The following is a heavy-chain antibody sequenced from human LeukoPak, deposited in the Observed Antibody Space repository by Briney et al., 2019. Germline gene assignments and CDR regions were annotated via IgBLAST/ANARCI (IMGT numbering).Heavy chain of an antibody. CDR1: GYTFTSYY. J-gene: IGHJ4*02. D-gene: IGHD6-6*01. V-gene: IGHV1-46*01. CDR2: INPSGGST. CDR3: ARPHDIAARYGGFDY. Sequence: GASVTVSCKASGYTFTSYYMHWVRQAPGQGLEWMGIINPSGGSTSYAQKFQGRVTMTRDTSTSTVYMELSSLRSEDTAVYYCARPHDIAARYGGFDYWGQGTLVTVSS.